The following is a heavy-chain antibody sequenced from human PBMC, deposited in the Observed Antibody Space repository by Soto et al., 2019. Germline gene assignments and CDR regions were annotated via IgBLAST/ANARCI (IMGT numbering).Heavy chain of an antibody. CDR1: GYTFTGYY. J-gene: IGHJ6*02. D-gene: IGHD3-10*01. Sequence: QAQLVQSGAEVKKPGASVKVACKSSGYTFTGYYIHWVRQAPGQGLAWMGWVNPDSGGTKSAQKFQGRVTMTRDTSISTAYMELRSVRSDDTVVYYCACGGSGAYWVDFYYHGMDVWGQGTTVAVSS. CDR3: ACGGSGAYWVDFYYHGMDV. V-gene: IGHV1-2*02. CDR2: VNPDSGGT.